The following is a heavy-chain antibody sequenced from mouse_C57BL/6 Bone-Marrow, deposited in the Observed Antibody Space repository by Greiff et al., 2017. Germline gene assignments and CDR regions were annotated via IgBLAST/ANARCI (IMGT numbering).Heavy chain of an antibody. CDR1: GYTFTDYE. D-gene: IGHD1-1*01. CDR3: TSSAIVAHWYFDD. CDR2: IDHETGGS. V-gene: IGHV1-15*01. J-gene: IGHJ1*03. Sequence: VQLQQSGAELVRPGASVTLSCKASGYTFTDYEMHWVKQTPVHGLEWIGAIDHETGGSASNQKFKGKAILTVYKSSSTAYMELRRLTSEDAAVYYCTSSAIVAHWYFDDWGKGTTVTVSS.